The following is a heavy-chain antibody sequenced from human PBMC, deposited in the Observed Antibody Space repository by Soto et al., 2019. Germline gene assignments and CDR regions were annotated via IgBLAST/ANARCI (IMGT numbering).Heavy chain of an antibody. CDR1: GYPFSSYD. J-gene: IGHJ6*03. V-gene: IGHV1-18*01. D-gene: IGHD2-15*01. CDR3: ARGTIVVSPYYYMDV. CDR2: ISVYNGNT. Sequence: QGQLVQSGGEAKKIGASVRVSCRASGYPFSSYDITWVRQAPGQGLEWMGWISVYNGNTNYAPKFQGRVTMTTDTPTSTVHMELRSLRSDDTAIYYCARGTIVVSPYYYMDVWGKGTTVTVSS.